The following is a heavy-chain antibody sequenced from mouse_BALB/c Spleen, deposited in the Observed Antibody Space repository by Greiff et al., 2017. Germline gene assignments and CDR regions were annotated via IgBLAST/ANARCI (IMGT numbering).Heavy chain of an antibody. D-gene: IGHD2-10*01. CDR3: ARRSYPYAMDY. V-gene: IGHV7-3*02. J-gene: IGHJ4*01. Sequence: EVKLVESGGGLVQPGGSLRLSCATSGFTFTDYYMSWVRQPPGKALEWLGFIRNKANGYTTEYSASVKGRFTISRDNSQSILYLQMNTLRAEDSATYYCARRSYPYAMDYWGQGTSVTVSS. CDR2: IRNKANGYTT. CDR1: GFTFTDYY.